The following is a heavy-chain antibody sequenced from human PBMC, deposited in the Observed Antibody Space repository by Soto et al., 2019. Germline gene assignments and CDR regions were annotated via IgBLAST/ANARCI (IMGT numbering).Heavy chain of an antibody. D-gene: IGHD5-18*01. CDR3: ARDTAMALPDA. CDR2: ISAHNGNT. CDR1: GYTFTSYG. Sequence: QVQLVQSGAEVKKPGASVKVSCKASGYTFTSYGISWVRQAPGQGLEWMGWISAHNGNTKYAQKLQGRVTMTTDTSTSTAYMEVRSPRSDHPAVYYCARDTAMALPDAWGQGTLVTVSS. J-gene: IGHJ4*02. V-gene: IGHV1-18*01.